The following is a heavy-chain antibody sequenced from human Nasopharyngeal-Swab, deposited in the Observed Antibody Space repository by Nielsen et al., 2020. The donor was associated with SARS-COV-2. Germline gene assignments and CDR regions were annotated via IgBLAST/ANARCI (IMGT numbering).Heavy chain of an antibody. CDR3: ARDPEPTPTTGYSSGWRWYYYGMDV. D-gene: IGHD6-19*01. J-gene: IGHJ6*02. CDR2: IYYSGST. CDR1: GGSISSYY. V-gene: IGHV4-59*13. Sequence: SETLSLTCTVSGGSISSYYWSWIRQPPGKGLEWIGYIYYSGSTNYNPSLKSRVTISVDTSKNQFSLKLSSVTAADTAVYYCARDPEPTPTTGYSSGWRWYYYGMDVWGQGTTVTVSS.